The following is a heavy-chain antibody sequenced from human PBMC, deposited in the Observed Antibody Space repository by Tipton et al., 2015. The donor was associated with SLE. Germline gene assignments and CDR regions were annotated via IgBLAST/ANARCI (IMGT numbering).Heavy chain of an antibody. CDR2: INQAGRT. D-gene: IGHD3-16*01. CDR3: ARHGLYWFDP. CDR1: GGSFSHDY. V-gene: IGHV4-34*01. Sequence: TLSLTCAIYGGSFSHDYWSWIRQPPGKGLEWVGEINQAGRTKYSPSLESRVTISVDTSKSQFSLKVTSVTAADTAVYYCARHGLYWFDPWGQGTLVTVSS. J-gene: IGHJ5*02.